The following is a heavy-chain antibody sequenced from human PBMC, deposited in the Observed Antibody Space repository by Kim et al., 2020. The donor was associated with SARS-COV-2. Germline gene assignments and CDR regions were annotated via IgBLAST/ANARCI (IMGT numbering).Heavy chain of an antibody. Sequence: YAKRVQGRDTMTRDPSTSTVYMGLSSLRSEDTVVYYCARDVQWLVLNIDYWGQGTLVTVSS. D-gene: IGHD6-19*01. V-gene: IGHV1-46*01. J-gene: IGHJ4*02. CDR3: ARDVQWLVLNIDY.